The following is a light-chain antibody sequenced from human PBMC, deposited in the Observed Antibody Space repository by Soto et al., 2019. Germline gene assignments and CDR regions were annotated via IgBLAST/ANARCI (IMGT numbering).Light chain of an antibody. CDR2: GTS. CDR1: QSVSPY. J-gene: IGKJ1*01. CDR3: QQRHSGWT. V-gene: IGKV3-11*01. Sequence: EIVLTQSPATLSLSPGQRATLSCRASQSVSPYLAWYQQKPGQAPRLLIYGTSNRATGIPARFSGGGSGTDFTLTISSLEPEDFAVYYCQQRHSGWTVGHGTKVDIK.